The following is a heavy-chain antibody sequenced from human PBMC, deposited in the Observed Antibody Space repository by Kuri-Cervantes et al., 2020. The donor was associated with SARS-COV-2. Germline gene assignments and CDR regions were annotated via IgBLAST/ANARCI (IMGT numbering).Heavy chain of an antibody. Sequence: ASVKVSCKVSGYTLIELSMHWVRQAPGKGLEWMGGFDPEDGETNYAQKFKGRVTITADESTSTAYMELSSLRSEDTAVYYCASPKGTMVRGVIKGYYYYYGMDVWGQGTTVTVSS. J-gene: IGHJ6*02. V-gene: IGHV1-24*01. CDR3: ASPKGTMVRGVIKGYYYYYGMDV. CDR1: GYTLIELS. CDR2: FDPEDGET. D-gene: IGHD3-10*01.